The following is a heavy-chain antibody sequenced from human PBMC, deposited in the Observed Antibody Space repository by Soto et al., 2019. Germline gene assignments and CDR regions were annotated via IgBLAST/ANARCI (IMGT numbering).Heavy chain of an antibody. CDR1: GGSISSGGYY. V-gene: IGHV4-31*03. CDR2: IYYSVST. Sequence: SETLSLTCTVSGGSISSGGYYWSWIRQHPGKGLEWIGYIYYSVSTYYNPSLKSRVTISVDTSKNQFSLKLSSVTAADTAVYYCARDPDSGYGYWGREPWSPSPQ. CDR3: ARDPDSGYGY. J-gene: IGHJ4*02. D-gene: IGHD5-12*01.